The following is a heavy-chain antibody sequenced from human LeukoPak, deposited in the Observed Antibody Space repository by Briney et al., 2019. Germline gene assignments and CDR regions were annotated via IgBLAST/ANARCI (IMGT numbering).Heavy chain of an antibody. CDR1: GFTFSSFW. Sequence: GGSLTLSCAASGFTFSSFWMTWVRQAPGKGLEWVANIKQDGSDKYYVASVKGRFTISRDNSKNPLYLQINSLSAEDTAVYYCARGGYSSSWYISRDYWGQGTLVTVSS. CDR2: IKQDGSDK. D-gene: IGHD6-13*01. V-gene: IGHV3-7*01. CDR3: ARGGYSSSWYISRDY. J-gene: IGHJ4*02.